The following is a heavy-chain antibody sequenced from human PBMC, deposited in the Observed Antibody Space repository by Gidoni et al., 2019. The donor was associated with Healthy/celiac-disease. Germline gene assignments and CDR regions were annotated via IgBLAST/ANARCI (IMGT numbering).Heavy chain of an antibody. Sequence: QVQLVQSGAEVKQPGSSVKVSCKASGGTFSSYTISWVRQAPGQGLEWMGRIIPILGIANYAQKFQGRVTITADKSTSTAYMELSSLRSEDTAVYYCARDRTPPDAFDIWGQGTMVTVSS. V-gene: IGHV1-69*08. CDR1: GGTFSSYT. J-gene: IGHJ3*02. CDR2: IIPILGIA. CDR3: ARDRTPPDAFDI.